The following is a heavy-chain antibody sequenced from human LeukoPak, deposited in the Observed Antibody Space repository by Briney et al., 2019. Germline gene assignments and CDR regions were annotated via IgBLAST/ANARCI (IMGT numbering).Heavy chain of an antibody. V-gene: IGHV1-8*01. D-gene: IGHD2-15*01. CDR3: ARAPLYCSGGSCYIFDY. J-gene: IGHJ4*02. Sequence: ASVKVSCKASGYAFTSYDINWVRQATGQGLEWMGWMNPNSGNTGYAQKLQGSVTMTRNTSISTAYMELSSLRSEDTAVYYCARAPLYCSGGSCYIFDYWGQGTLVTVSS. CDR2: MNPNSGNT. CDR1: GYAFTSYD.